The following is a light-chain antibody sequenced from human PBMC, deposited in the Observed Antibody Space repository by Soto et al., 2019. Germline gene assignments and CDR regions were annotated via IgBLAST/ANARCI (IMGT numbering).Light chain of an antibody. CDR2: GAS. V-gene: IGKV3-20*01. CDR1: QSLSSSQ. J-gene: IGKJ5*01. Sequence: DIVWTQYPGTLSLSPGERSTLSCRASQSLSSSQLAWFQQKPGQAPRLLIYGASTRTTGIPDRFSGSGSGTDFTLTIGRLEPGDFAVYYCLHYGGSPLTFGQGTRLEIK. CDR3: LHYGGSPLT.